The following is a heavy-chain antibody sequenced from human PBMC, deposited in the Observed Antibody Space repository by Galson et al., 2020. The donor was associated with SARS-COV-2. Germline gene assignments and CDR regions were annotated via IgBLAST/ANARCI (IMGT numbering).Heavy chain of an antibody. Sequence: TGGSLRLSCAASGFTFSSYSMNWVRQAPGKGLEWVSYITRGSDTKYYADSVKGRFTVPRDNAKNSVYLHMNNRRDEDTAVYYCATEAHDYWGHGTLVTVSA. CDR2: ITRGSDTK. V-gene: IGHV3-48*02. CDR3: ATEAHDY. J-gene: IGHJ4*01. CDR1: GFTFSSYS.